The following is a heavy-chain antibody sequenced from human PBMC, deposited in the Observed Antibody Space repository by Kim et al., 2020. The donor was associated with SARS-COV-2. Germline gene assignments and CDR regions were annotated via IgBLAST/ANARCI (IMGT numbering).Heavy chain of an antibody. CDR3: GRGVGTAILNYYYGMDV. Sequence: KSRFTISEDTSKNQFSLKLSSVTAADTAVYYCGRGVGTAILNYYYGMDVWGQGTTVSVSS. V-gene: IGHV4-59*09. D-gene: IGHD2-21*02. J-gene: IGHJ6*02.